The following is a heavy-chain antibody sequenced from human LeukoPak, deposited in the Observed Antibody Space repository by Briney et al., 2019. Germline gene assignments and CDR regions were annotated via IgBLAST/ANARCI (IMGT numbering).Heavy chain of an antibody. Sequence: ASVKVSCKASGYTFTIYGISWVRQAPEQGLEWMGWISGYNGKTNYAQKVQGRVTMTTDTYTTTVYMELRNLRSDDTAVYYCARTMAVHAFDIWGQGTMVTVSS. V-gene: IGHV1-18*01. CDR3: ARTMAVHAFDI. CDR1: GYTFTIYG. J-gene: IGHJ3*02. CDR2: ISGYNGKT. D-gene: IGHD3-10*01.